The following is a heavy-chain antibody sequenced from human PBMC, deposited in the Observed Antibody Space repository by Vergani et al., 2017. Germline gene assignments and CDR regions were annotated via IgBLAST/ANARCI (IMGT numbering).Heavy chain of an antibody. J-gene: IGHJ1*01. V-gene: IGHV1-69*18. CDR3: ARDGSGSYYVAAEYFQH. CDR1: GGTFSSYA. CDR2: IIPIFGTA. D-gene: IGHD1-26*01. Sequence: QVQLVQSGAEVKKPGSSVKVSCKASGGTFSSYAISWVRQAPGQGLEWMGRIIPIFGTANYAQKFQGRVTITADESTSTAYMELSSLRSEDTAVYYCARDGSGSYYVAAEYFQHWGQGTLVTVSS.